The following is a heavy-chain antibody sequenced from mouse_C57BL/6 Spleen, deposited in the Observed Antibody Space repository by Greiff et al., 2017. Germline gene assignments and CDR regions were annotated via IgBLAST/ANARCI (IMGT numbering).Heavy chain of an antibody. CDR1: GYTFTSYW. J-gene: IGHJ2*01. Sequence: VQLQQPGAELVRPGSSVKLSCKASGYTFTSYWMHWVKQRPIQGLEWIGNIDPSDSETHYNQKFKDKATLTVDKSSSTAYMQLSSLTSEDSAVYYCARHYDGYLYYFDYWGQGTTLTVSS. D-gene: IGHD2-3*01. V-gene: IGHV1-52*01. CDR2: IDPSDSET. CDR3: ARHYDGYLYYFDY.